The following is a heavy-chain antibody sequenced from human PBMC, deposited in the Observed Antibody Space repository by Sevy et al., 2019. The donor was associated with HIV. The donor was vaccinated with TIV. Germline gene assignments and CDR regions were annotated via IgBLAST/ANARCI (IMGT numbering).Heavy chain of an antibody. Sequence: GGSRRPSWVASGFTLGKYRMSWVRQLPGKGRGWVSTLPFVGGRINYADSVKGRFTMSRDDSRNTFYLQMDILRAEDTAIYYCAREGCSKPHDYWGQGTLVTVSS. CDR2: LPFVGGRI. V-gene: IGHV3-23*01. D-gene: IGHD2-2*01. CDR1: GFTLGKYR. CDR3: AREGCSKPHDY. J-gene: IGHJ4*02.